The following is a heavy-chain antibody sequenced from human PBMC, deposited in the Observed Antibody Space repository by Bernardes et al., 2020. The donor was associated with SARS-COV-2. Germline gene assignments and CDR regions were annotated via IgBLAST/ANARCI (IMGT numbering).Heavy chain of an antibody. J-gene: IGHJ3*01. Sequence: SLRLSCAASGFTFNNYAMCWFRQTPGKGLEWISAVNSAGTTFYADPVRGRFTAARDNSKDTLYLQMSSLRSEDTAVYYCARVVSGPHVGADAFAVWGRGTTVTVSS. CDR2: VNSAGTT. CDR1: GFTFNNYA. CDR3: ARVVSGPHVGADAFAV. D-gene: IGHD2-21*02. V-gene: IGHV3-23*01.